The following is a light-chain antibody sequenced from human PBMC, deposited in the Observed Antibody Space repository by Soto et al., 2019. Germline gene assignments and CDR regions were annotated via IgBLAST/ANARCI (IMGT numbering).Light chain of an antibody. J-gene: IGKJ5*01. CDR2: DAS. V-gene: IGKV1-33*01. CDR1: DSISPW. CDR3: QQYENLPT. Sequence: DIQMTQSPSTMAASVGDRVTITCRASDSISPWVAWYQQKPGRAPKLLIYDASNLEAGVPSRFRGSGSGTDFTFTISRLQPEDIATYYCQQYENLPTFGQGTRLENK.